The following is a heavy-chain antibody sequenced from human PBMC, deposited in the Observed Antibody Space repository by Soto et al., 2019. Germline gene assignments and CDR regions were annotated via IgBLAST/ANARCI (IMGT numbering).Heavy chain of an antibody. CDR1: GFTFSNAW. V-gene: IGHV3-15*01. CDR3: ASGTGKSDFDY. CDR2: IKSKAEAATR. D-gene: IGHD3-3*01. Sequence: LRLSCVASGFTFSNAWMSWVRQAPGKGLEWVGRIKSKAEAATRDFAAPVKGRFAISRDDSKNTVFLQMNSLKIEDSGVYYCASGTGKSDFDYWGLGILVTVSS. J-gene: IGHJ4*02.